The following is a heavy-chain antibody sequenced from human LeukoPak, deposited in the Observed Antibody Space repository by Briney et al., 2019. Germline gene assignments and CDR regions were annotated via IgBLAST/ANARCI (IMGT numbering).Heavy chain of an antibody. CDR3: GVITIFGVVDAFDI. Sequence: ASVKASCKASGYTFTAYYMHWVRQAPGQGLEWMGWINPNSGGTNYAQKFQGRVTMTRDTSISTAYMELSRLRSDDTAVYYCGVITIFGVVDAFDIWGQGTMVTVSS. CDR1: GYTFTAYY. CDR2: INPNSGGT. J-gene: IGHJ3*02. D-gene: IGHD3-3*01. V-gene: IGHV1-2*02.